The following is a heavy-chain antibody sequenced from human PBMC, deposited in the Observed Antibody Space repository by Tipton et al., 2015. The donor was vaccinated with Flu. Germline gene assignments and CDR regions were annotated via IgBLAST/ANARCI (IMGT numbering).Heavy chain of an antibody. V-gene: IGHV3-9*01. J-gene: IGHJ4*02. CDR1: GFTFDDYA. D-gene: IGHD7-27*01. Sequence: SLRLSCAASGFTFDDYAMHWVRQAPGKGLEWVSGISWNSGSIGYADSVKGRFTISRDNSKNTLYLQMNSLRAEDTAVYYCARDELGGDYWGQGTLVTVSS. CDR2: ISWNSGSI. CDR3: ARDELGGDY.